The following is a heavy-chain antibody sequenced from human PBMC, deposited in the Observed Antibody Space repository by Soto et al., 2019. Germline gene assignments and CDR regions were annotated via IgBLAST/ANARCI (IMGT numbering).Heavy chain of an antibody. Sequence: GSLRLSCVASGIEFSNYAMSWVSQAPGKGLEWVSISSASGRSRYHADSVKGRFTISRDNSKNTLYLHMTNLRAEDTAVYYCAKDGNWLDVYFDVWGQGTPVTVSS. CDR2: SSASGRSR. D-gene: IGHD6-19*01. V-gene: IGHV3-23*01. CDR3: AKDGNWLDVYFDV. CDR1: GIEFSNYA. J-gene: IGHJ4*02.